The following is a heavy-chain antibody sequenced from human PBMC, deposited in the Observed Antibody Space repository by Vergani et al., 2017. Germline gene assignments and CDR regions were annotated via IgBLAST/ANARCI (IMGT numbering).Heavy chain of an antibody. CDR2: ISYDGSNK. D-gene: IGHD2-2*01. CDR1: GFTFSSYA. V-gene: IGHV3-30*09. Sequence: QVQLVKSGGGVVQPGRSLRLSCAASGFTFSSYAMHWVRQAPGKGLEWVAVISYDGSNKYYADSVKGRFAISRDNSKNTLYLQMNSLRAEDTAVYYCARDIVVVPAAQGDFDYWGQGPLVTVSS. CDR3: ARDIVVVPAAQGDFDY. J-gene: IGHJ4*02.